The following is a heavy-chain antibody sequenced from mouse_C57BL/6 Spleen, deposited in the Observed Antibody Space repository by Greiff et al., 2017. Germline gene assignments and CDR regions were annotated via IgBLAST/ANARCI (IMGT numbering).Heavy chain of an antibody. V-gene: IGHV5-16*01. CDR1: GFTFSDYY. J-gene: IGHJ2*01. D-gene: IGHD2-4*01. CDR3: AREDDYDEGGYFDY. Sequence: EVMLVESEGGLVQPGSSMKLSCTASGFTFSDYYMAWVRQVPEKGLEWVANINYDGSSTYYLDSLKSRFIISRDNAKNILYLQMSSLKSEDTATYYGAREDDYDEGGYFDYWGQGTTRTVSS. CDR2: INYDGSST.